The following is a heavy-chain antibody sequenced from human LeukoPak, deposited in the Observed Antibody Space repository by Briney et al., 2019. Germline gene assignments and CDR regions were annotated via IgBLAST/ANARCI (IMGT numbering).Heavy chain of an antibody. D-gene: IGHD2-2*01. V-gene: IGHV3-30-3*01. CDR3: ARDDTSCYDY. Sequence: GGSLRLSCAASGFTFSSYAMHWVRQAPGKGLEWVAVISYDGSNKYYADSVKGRFTISRDNSKNTLYLQMNSLRAEDTAVYYCARDDTSCYDYWGQGTLVTVSS. CDR2: ISYDGSNK. J-gene: IGHJ4*02. CDR1: GFTFSSYA.